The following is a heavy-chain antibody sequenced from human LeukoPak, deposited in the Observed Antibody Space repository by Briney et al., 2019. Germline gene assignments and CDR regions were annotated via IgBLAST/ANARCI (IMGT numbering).Heavy chain of an antibody. CDR1: GGSFSGYY. CDR2: IHHSGST. J-gene: IGHJ4*02. D-gene: IGHD3-10*01. CDR3: ARRMGTMVRGVRRSYFDY. V-gene: IGHV4-34*01. Sequence: SSETLSLTCAVYGGSFSGYYWSWIRQPPGKGLEWIGEIHHSGSTNYNPSLKSRVTISVDTSKNQFSLKLSSVTAADTAVYYCARRMGTMVRGVRRSYFDYWGQGTLVTVSS.